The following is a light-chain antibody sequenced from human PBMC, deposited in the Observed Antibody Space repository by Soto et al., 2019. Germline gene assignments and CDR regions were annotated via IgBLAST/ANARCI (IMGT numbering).Light chain of an antibody. CDR1: RSNIGNNH. V-gene: IGLV1-44*01. CDR2: SQN. J-gene: IGLJ1*01. CDR3: SSYTSSSTL. Sequence: QSVLTQPPSASGTPGQRVAISCSGSRSNIGNNHVYWYQQLPGTAPKLLIYSQNQRPAGVPARFSGSKSGNTASLTISGLQTEDEADYYCSSYTSSSTLFGTGTKLTVL.